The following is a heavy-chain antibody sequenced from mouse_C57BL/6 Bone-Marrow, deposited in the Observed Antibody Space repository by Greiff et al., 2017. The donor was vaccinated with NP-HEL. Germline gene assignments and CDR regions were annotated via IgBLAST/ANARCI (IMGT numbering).Heavy chain of an antibody. Sequence: QVQLQQSGPELVRPGASVKISCKAPGYTFTSHWMQWVSQRPGPGLEWIGEIFPGSGSTYSTEKFKGKATLTVDTSSSTAYMQLSSLTSEDSAVYFCASLWYRFAYWGQGTLVTVSA. CDR1: GYTFTSHW. V-gene: IGHV1-56*01. CDR2: IFPGSGST. CDR3: ASLWYRFAY. D-gene: IGHD2-1*01. J-gene: IGHJ3*01.